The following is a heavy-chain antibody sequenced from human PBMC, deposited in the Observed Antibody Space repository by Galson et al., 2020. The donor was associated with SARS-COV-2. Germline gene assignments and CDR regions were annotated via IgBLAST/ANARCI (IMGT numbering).Heavy chain of an antibody. D-gene: IGHD3-10*01. CDR1: GYTFTGYY. V-gene: IGHV1-2*02. CDR3: AREGGQLLWFGELSPPPYNWFDP. CDR2: INPNSGGT. J-gene: IGHJ5*02. Sequence: ASVKVSCKASGYTFTGYYMHWVRQAPGQGLEWMGWINPNSGGTNYAQKFQGRVTMTRDTSISTAYMELSRLRSDDTAVYYCAREGGQLLWFGELSPPPYNWFDPWGQGTLVTVSS.